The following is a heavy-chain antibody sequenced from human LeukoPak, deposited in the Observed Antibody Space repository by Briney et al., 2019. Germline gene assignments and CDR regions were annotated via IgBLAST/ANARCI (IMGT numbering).Heavy chain of an antibody. CDR2: ISYDGSNK. J-gene: IGHJ4*02. CDR1: GFTFSSYA. CDR3: ARDPVGEAYYFDY. Sequence: GGSLRLSCAASGFTFSSYAMHWVRQAPGKGLEWVAVISYDGSNKYYADSVKGRFTISRDNAKNSLYLQMNSLRDEDTAVYYCARDPVGEAYYFDYWGQGTLVTVSS. D-gene: IGHD3-10*01. V-gene: IGHV3-30-3*01.